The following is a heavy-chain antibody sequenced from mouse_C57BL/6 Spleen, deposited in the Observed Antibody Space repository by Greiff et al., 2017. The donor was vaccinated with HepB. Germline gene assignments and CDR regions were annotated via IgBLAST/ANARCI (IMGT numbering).Heavy chain of an antibody. CDR2: IWSDGST. CDR1: GFSFTSYG. J-gene: IGHJ4*01. Sequence: VMLVESGPGLVAPSQSLSITCTVSGFSFTSYGVHWVRQPPGKGLEWLVVIWSDGSTTYNSALKSRLSISKDNSKSQVFLKMNSLQTDDTAMYYCARHGPVGDYAMDYWGQGTSVTVSS. CDR3: ARHGPVGDYAMDY. V-gene: IGHV2-6-1*01.